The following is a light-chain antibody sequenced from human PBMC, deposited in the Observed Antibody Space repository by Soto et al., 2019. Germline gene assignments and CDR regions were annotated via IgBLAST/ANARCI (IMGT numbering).Light chain of an antibody. V-gene: IGKV3-15*01. CDR2: GAS. Sequence: EIVMTQSPATLSVSPGERATLSCRASENLNTNLAWYQQRPGQPPMLLMYGASTRATGVPARFTGSGSGTDFTLTISSLQFEDSAVYFCQQYKNWPPWTFGQGTKVEI. J-gene: IGKJ1*01. CDR1: ENLNTN. CDR3: QQYKNWPPWT.